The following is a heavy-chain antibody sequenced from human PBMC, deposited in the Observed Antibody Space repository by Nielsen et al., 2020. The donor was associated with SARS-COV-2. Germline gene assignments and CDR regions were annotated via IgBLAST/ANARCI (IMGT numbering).Heavy chain of an antibody. V-gene: IGHV3-23*01. Sequence: GESLKISCAASGFTFSSYAMNWVRQAPGKGLQWVAGILGSGAATFYADSVKGRFTVSRDNSMNTVYLEMSRLRSEDTALYFCAKDRIPDGLWEIDYWGQGTRVPVSS. CDR1: GFTFSSYA. J-gene: IGHJ4*02. D-gene: IGHD1-14*01. CDR2: ILGSGAAT. CDR3: AKDRIPDGLWEIDY.